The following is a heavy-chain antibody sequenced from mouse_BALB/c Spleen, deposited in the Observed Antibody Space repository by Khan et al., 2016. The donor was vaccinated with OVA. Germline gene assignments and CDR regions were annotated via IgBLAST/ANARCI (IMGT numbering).Heavy chain of an antibody. V-gene: IGHV1-4*01. Sequence: QVQLQQSGAELARPGASVKMSCKASGYTFSSYTIHWIKMRPGQGLEWIGYINPSNGYTNYNQKVKDKATLTADKSSTTAYMQLSSLTSDDSAVYNCVRDGASSRYYGLFAYWGLGTLVTVSA. CDR1: GYTFSSYT. CDR3: VRDGASSRYYGLFAY. CDR2: INPSNGYT. D-gene: IGHD1-2*01. J-gene: IGHJ3*01.